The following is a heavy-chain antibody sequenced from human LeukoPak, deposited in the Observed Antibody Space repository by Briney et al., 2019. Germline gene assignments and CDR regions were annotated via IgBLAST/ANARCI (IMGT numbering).Heavy chain of an antibody. CDR1: GGSISSSSYY. Sequence: PSETLSLTCTVSGGSISSSSYYWGWIRQPPGKGLEWIGSIYYSGSTYYNPSLKSRVTISVDTSKNQFSLKLSSVTAADTAVYYCARHPDGLGITGTTDWGQGTLVTVSS. V-gene: IGHV4-39*01. D-gene: IGHD1-20*01. CDR3: ARHPDGLGITGTTD. J-gene: IGHJ4*02. CDR2: IYYSGST.